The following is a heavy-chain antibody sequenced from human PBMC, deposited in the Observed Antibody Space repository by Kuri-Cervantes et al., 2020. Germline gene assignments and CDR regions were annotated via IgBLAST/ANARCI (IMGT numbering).Heavy chain of an antibody. Sequence: GESLKISCAASGFTFSTYAMSWVRQAPGKGLEWVSAISDRGGSTYYADSVKGRFTISRDDSKNTLYLQMNSLTAEDTAVYYCARLYGSGAAFDYWGQGTLVTVSS. V-gene: IGHV3-23*01. CDR2: ISDRGGST. J-gene: IGHJ4*02. CDR3: ARLYGSGAAFDY. D-gene: IGHD3-10*01. CDR1: GFTFSTYA.